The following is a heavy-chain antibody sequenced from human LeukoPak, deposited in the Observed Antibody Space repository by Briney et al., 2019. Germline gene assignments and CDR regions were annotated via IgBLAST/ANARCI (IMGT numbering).Heavy chain of an antibody. CDR1: GGSISSYY. Sequence: PSETLSLTCTVSGGSISSYYWSWIRQPPGKGLEWIGYIYYSGSTNYNPSLKSRVTISVVTSKNQFSLKLSSVTAADTAVYYCARVLGSHAFWYLDLWGRGTLVTVSS. J-gene: IGHJ2*01. D-gene: IGHD7-27*01. V-gene: IGHV4-59*01. CDR2: IYYSGST. CDR3: ARVLGSHAFWYLDL.